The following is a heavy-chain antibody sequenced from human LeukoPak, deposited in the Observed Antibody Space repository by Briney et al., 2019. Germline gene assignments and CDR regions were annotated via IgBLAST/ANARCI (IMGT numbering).Heavy chain of an antibody. CDR3: AKDGRALWFGELLPDY. D-gene: IGHD3-10*01. CDR2: ISSSSSYI. J-gene: IGHJ4*02. CDR1: GFTFSSYS. Sequence: GGSLRLSCAASGFTFSSYSMNWLRQSPGKGLEWVSSISSSSSYIYYADSVKGRFTISRDNSKNTLYLQMNSLRAEDTAVYYCAKDGRALWFGELLPDYWGQGTLVTVSS. V-gene: IGHV3-21*01.